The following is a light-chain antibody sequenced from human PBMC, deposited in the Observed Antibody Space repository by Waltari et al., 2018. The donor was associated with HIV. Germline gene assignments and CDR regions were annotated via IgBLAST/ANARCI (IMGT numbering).Light chain of an antibody. CDR1: NSHIGTHY. Sequence: QSVLTQPPSVSAAPGPEVTLSCSGRNSHIGTHYVSWYQQIPGTAPKLLIYDNNKRPSGIPDRFSGSKSDTSATLGITGLQTGDEADYRCGTWDSSLSAVVFGGGTKLTVL. CDR3: GTWDSSLSAVV. CDR2: DNN. J-gene: IGLJ3*02. V-gene: IGLV1-51*01.